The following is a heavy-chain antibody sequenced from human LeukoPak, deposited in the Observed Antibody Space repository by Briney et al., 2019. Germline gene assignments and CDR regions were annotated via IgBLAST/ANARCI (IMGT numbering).Heavy chain of an antibody. CDR3: AKDRCSRTSCRNLFDP. J-gene: IGHJ5*02. D-gene: IGHD2-2*01. Sequence: GGSLRLSCAASGFTFSSYGMSWVRQAPGKGLEWVSAISGSGGSTYYADSVKGRFAISRDNSKNTLYLQMNTLTVEDTAVYYCAKDRCSRTSCRNLFDPWGQGSLVTVSS. CDR2: ISGSGGST. V-gene: IGHV3-23*01. CDR1: GFTFSSYG.